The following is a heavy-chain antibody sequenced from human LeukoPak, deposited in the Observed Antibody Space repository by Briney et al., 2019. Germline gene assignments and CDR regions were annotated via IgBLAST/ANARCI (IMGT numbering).Heavy chain of an antibody. Sequence: GGSLRLSCAASGFTFSSSAMSWVRQAPGKGLEWVSAISNNGGYTYYADSVKDRFTISRDNSKNTLYLQMNSLRAEDTAVYYCAKATVVSPKIVVVLTFDYWGQGTLVTVSS. CDR3: AKATVVSPKIVVVLTFDY. J-gene: IGHJ4*02. V-gene: IGHV3-23*01. D-gene: IGHD3-22*01. CDR1: GFTFSSSA. CDR2: ISNNGGYT.